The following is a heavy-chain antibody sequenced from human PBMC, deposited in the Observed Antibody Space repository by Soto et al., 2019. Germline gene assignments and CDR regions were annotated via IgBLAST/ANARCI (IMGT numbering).Heavy chain of an antibody. V-gene: IGHV4-59*08. Sequence: SQTMSLTCTVSGGSISSYYWSCIRKPPGKGLEWIGYIYYSGSTYYNPSLKSRVTISVDTSKNQFSLNLSSVTAADTAMYYCARAGVATIYPGNHWFDPWGQGTLVTVSS. CDR1: GGSISSYY. CDR3: ARAGVATIYPGNHWFDP. J-gene: IGHJ5*02. D-gene: IGHD5-12*01. CDR2: IYYSGST.